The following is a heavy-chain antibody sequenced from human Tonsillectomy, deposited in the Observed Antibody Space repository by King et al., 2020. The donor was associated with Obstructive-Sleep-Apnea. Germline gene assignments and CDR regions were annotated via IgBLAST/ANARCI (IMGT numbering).Heavy chain of an antibody. CDR1: GGSIGRYF. CDR2: IHNSGGT. J-gene: IGHJ4*02. CDR3: ARSISGAGVFDY. Sequence: VQLQESGPGLVEPSETLSLTCTVSGGSIGRYFWSWIRQPPGKGLEWIGNIHNSGGTNYSPSLESRVTISVDTSKNQHSLRLSSVTAADTAVYYCARSISGAGVFDYWGQGTLVTVSS. V-gene: IGHV4-4*09. D-gene: IGHD1-26*01.